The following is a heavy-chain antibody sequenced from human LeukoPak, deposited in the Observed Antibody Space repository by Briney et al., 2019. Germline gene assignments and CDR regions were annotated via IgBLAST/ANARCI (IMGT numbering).Heavy chain of an antibody. CDR1: GGSISSGDYY. Sequence: SSETLSLTCTVSGGSISSGDYYWSWIRQPPGKGLEWIGYIYYSGSTYYNPSLESRVTISVDTSKNQFSLKLSSVTAADTAVYYCARFVVVPAARMTHDYYYYGMDVWGQGTTVTVSS. D-gene: IGHD2-2*01. J-gene: IGHJ6*02. CDR2: IYYSGST. CDR3: ARFVVVPAARMTHDYYYYGMDV. V-gene: IGHV4-30-4*01.